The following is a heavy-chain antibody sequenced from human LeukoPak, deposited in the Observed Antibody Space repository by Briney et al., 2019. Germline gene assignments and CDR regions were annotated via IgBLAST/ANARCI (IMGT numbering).Heavy chain of an antibody. V-gene: IGHV1-2*06. D-gene: IGHD1-26*01. Sequence: ASVKVSCKASGYTFTGYYMHWVRQAPGQGLEWMGRINPNSGGTNYAQKFQGRVTMTRDTSISTAYMGLSRLRSDDTAVYYCARFSSGSLLSFDYWGQGTLVTVSS. J-gene: IGHJ4*02. CDR3: ARFSSGSLLSFDY. CDR1: GYTFTGYY. CDR2: INPNSGGT.